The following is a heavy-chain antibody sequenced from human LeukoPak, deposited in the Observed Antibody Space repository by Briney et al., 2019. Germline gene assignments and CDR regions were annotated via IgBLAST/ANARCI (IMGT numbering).Heavy chain of an antibody. CDR3: ARVLMTGGPARAFDI. D-gene: IGHD3-16*01. CDR1: GGSISSYY. Sequence: SETLSLTCTVSGGSISSYYWSWIRQPPGKGLEWIGYIYYSGSTNYNPSLKSRVTISVDTSKNQFSLKLSSVTAADTAVYYCARVLMTGGPARAFDIWGQGTMVTVSS. V-gene: IGHV4-59*12. CDR2: IYYSGST. J-gene: IGHJ3*02.